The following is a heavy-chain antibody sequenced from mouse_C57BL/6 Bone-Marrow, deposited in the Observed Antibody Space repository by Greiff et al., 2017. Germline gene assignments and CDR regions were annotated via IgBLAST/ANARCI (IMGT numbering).Heavy chain of an antibody. V-gene: IGHV7-3*01. CDR3: AREDYYAMDY. CDR2: IRNKANGYTT. Sequence: DVKLVESGGGLVQPGGSLSLSCAASGFTFTDYYMSWVRQPPGKALEWLGFIRNKANGYTTEYSVSVKGRFTISRDNSQSILYLQVNALRAEDSATYYCAREDYYAMDYWGQGTSVTVSS. CDR1: GFTFTDYY. J-gene: IGHJ4*01.